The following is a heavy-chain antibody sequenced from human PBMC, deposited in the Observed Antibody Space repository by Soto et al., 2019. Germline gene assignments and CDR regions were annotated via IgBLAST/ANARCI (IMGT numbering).Heavy chain of an antibody. J-gene: IGHJ2*01. V-gene: IGHV1-3*01. CDR2: INAGNGNT. D-gene: IGHD4-17*01. CDR1: GYSFANYV. CDR3: ERVGTTVTTYWYFDL. Sequence: ASVKVSCKASGYSFANYVIYWVRQTPGQRLEWMGWINAGNGNTKYSQKFQGRVTITRDTSATTAYMELSSLRSEDTAVYYCERVGTTVTTYWYFDLWGRGTLVTVSS.